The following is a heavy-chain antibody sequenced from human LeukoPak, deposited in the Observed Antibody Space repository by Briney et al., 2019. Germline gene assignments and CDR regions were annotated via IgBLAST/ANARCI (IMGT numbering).Heavy chain of an antibody. CDR2: IYYSGNT. CDR1: GVSISSSNSY. Sequence: PSETLSLTCTVSGVSISSSNSYWGWIRQPPGKGLEWIGSIYYSGNTYYNASLKSRVSISIDTSKNQFSLKLTSVTAADTAVYYCARQTGSGLFILPGGQGTLVTVSS. D-gene: IGHD3/OR15-3a*01. CDR3: ARQTGSGLFILP. V-gene: IGHV4-39*01. J-gene: IGHJ4*02.